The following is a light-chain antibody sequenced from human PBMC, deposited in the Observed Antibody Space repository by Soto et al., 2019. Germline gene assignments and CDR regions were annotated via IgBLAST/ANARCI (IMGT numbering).Light chain of an antibody. CDR3: QQSYSTPMYT. Sequence: DIQMTQSPSSLSASVGDRVTITCRASQSISSYLNWYQQKPGKAPKLLIYAASSLQSGVPSRFSRSGSETDFTLTISSLQPEDFATYYCQQSYSTPMYTFGQGTKLEIK. CDR1: QSISSY. J-gene: IGKJ2*01. CDR2: AAS. V-gene: IGKV1-39*01.